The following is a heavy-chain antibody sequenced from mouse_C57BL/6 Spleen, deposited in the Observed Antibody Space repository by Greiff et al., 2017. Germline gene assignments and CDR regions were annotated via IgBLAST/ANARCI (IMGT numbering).Heavy chain of an antibody. CDR3: ARGDDYDVPYYFDY. V-gene: IGHV1-80*01. CDR1: GYAFSSYW. D-gene: IGHD2-4*01. Sequence: QVQLQQSGAELVKPGASVKISCKASGYAFSSYWMNWVKQRPGKGLEWIGQIYPGDGDTNYNGKFKGKATLTADKSSSTAYMQLSSLTSEDSAVYFCARGDDYDVPYYFDYWGQGTTLTVSS. CDR2: IYPGDGDT. J-gene: IGHJ2*01.